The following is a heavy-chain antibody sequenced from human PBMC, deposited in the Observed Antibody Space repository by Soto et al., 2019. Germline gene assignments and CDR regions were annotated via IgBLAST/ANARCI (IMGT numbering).Heavy chain of an antibody. Sequence: QVPLVQSGAEVKKPGASVKVSCQASGYTFTSYGISWVRQAPGQGLEWMGWISAYNGNTNYAQKLQGRVTMTTDTSTSTAYMELRSLRSDDTAVYYCARAPGIAAAGYYYYYYMDVWGKGTTVTVSS. D-gene: IGHD6-13*01. J-gene: IGHJ6*03. CDR3: ARAPGIAAAGYYYYYYMDV. CDR2: ISAYNGNT. CDR1: GYTFTSYG. V-gene: IGHV1-18*01.